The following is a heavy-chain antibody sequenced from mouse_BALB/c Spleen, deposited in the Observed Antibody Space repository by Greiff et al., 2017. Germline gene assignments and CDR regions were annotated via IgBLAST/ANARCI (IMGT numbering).Heavy chain of an antibody. V-gene: IGHV1-69*02. CDR1: GYTFTSYW. Sequence: QVQLKQPGAELVRPGASVKLSCKASGYTFTSYWINWVKQRPGQGLEWIGNIYPSDSYTNYNQKFKDKATLTVDKSSSTAYMQLSSPTSEDSAVYYCTRNGNLYYAMDYWGQGTSVTVSS. J-gene: IGHJ4*01. D-gene: IGHD2-1*01. CDR3: TRNGNLYYAMDY. CDR2: IYPSDSYT.